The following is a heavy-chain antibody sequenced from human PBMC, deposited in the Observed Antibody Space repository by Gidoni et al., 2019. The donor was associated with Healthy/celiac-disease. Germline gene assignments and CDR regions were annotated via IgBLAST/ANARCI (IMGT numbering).Heavy chain of an antibody. D-gene: IGHD2-15*01. J-gene: IGHJ1*01. CDR2: ISGSGGST. V-gene: IGHV3-23*01. CDR1: GFTFSSYA. CDR3: AKVRYCSGGSCDHKYFQH. Sequence: EVQLLESGGGLVQPGGSLRLSCAASGFTFSSYAMSWVRQAPGKGLEWVSAISGSGGSTYYADSVKGRFTISRDNSKNTLYLQMNSLRAEDTAVYYCAKVRYCSGGSCDHKYFQHWGQGTLVTVSS.